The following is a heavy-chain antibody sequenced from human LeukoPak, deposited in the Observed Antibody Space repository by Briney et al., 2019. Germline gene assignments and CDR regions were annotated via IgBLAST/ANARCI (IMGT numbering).Heavy chain of an antibody. CDR2: IYYSGST. D-gene: IGHD6-13*01. CDR1: GGSISSYY. J-gene: IGHJ4*02. CDR3: ARGTGYSRTPFDY. Sequence: SETLSLTCTVSGGSISSYYWSWIRQPPGKGLEWIGYIYYSGSTNYNPSLKSRVTISVDTSKNQFSLKLSSVTAADTAVYYCARGTGYSRTPFDYWGQGTLVTVSS. V-gene: IGHV4-59*12.